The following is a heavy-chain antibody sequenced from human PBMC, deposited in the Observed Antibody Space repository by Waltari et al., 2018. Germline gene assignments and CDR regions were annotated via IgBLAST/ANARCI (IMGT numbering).Heavy chain of an antibody. V-gene: IGHV3-23*01. J-gene: IGHJ5*02. CDR2: INDSGSTT. CDR1: GFILRSHA. CDR3: AKDVNGMVSGWFDP. Sequence: EVQVLESGGGVVQPGGYQRLSCTASGFILRSHAMSWVRQSPGKGLEWVSGINDSGSTTYYADSVRGRFTISRDNSKKTVYLQMSSLRTEDTAIYYCAKDVNGMVSGWFDPWGQGTLVIVSS. D-gene: IGHD2-8*01.